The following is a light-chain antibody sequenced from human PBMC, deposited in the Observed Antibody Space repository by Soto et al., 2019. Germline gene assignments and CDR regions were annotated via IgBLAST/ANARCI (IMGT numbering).Light chain of an antibody. CDR2: STN. V-gene: IGLV8-61*01. CDR3: VFYMNNGFSV. CDR1: SGSVSTNYY. Sequence: QAVVTQEPSFSVSPGGTVTLTCGLSSGSVSTNYYPSWYQQTPGQAPRTLIYSTNSRSSGVPDRFSGSILGSKAALTITGAQADDESHYYCVFYMNNGFSVFGGGTQLTVL. J-gene: IGLJ2*01.